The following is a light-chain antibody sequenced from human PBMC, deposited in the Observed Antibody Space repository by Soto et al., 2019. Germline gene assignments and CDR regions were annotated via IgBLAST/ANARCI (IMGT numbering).Light chain of an antibody. V-gene: IGLV2-14*01. J-gene: IGLJ1*01. CDR2: GVT. Sequence: QAAVTQPASVSGSPGQAITISCTGSNSDIGAYNYVSWYQQHPGKAPKLIIHGVTNRPSGVSHRFSGSKSDYTASLTISGLQAEDEGDYYCSSYTTAYFYVFGTGTKVTVL. CDR1: NSDIGAYNY. CDR3: SSYTTAYFYV.